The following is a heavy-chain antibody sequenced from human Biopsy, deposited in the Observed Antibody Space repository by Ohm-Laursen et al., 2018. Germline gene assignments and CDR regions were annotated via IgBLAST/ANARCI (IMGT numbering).Heavy chain of an antibody. J-gene: IGHJ4*02. CDR3: ASRPNCGGDCSSGFDY. Sequence: GASVKASCKASGFTFNRSAMQWVRQARGQRLEWIGWIAVGGGNTNYAQKFQERVTITRDMSTSTAYMELSSLRSEDTAVYYCASRPNCGGDCSSGFDYWGQGTLVTVSS. CDR2: IAVGGGNT. D-gene: IGHD2-21*02. V-gene: IGHV1-58*02. CDR1: GFTFNRSA.